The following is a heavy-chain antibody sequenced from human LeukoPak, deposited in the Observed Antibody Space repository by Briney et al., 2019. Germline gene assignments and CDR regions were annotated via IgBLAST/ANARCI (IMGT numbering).Heavy chain of an antibody. CDR1: GFTFDDYG. V-gene: IGHV3-20*04. J-gene: IGHJ4*02. D-gene: IGHD6-6*01. CDR2: INWNGGST. Sequence: RPGGSLRLSCAASGFTFDDYGMNWVRQAPGKGLEWVSGINWNGGSTGYADSVKGRFTISRDNAKNSLYLQMSSLRAEDTALYYCARDKGIQYSSSLDYWGQGTLVTVSS. CDR3: ARDKGIQYSSSLDY.